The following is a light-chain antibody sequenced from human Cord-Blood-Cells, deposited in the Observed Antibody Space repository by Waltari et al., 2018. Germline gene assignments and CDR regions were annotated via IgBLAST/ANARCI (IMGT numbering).Light chain of an antibody. V-gene: IGKV3-20*01. CDR2: GAS. CDR1: QSVSSSY. CDR3: QQYGSSPPWT. Sequence: EIVLTQPPGTLSLSPGTRAHTSCRASQSVSSSYLAWYQQQPGQAPRLLIYGASSRATGIPDRFSGSGSGTDFTLTISRLEPEDFAVYYCQQYGSSPPWTFGQGTKVEIK. J-gene: IGKJ1*01.